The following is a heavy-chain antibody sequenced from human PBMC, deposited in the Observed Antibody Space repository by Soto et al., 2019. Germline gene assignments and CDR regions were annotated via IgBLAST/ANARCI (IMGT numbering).Heavy chain of an antibody. Sequence: QVQLVQSGAEVKKPGASVKVSCKASGYTFTSYGINWVRQAPGQGLEWLGWISAYDGYTTYAQILQGRVFMTTDTSTKTAYMELRSLRSDDTATYLCARGGYYDTSGSRNYHYYGLNVWGQGTTVTVSS. CDR2: ISAYDGYT. CDR3: ARGGYYDTSGSRNYHYYGLNV. D-gene: IGHD3-9*01. J-gene: IGHJ6*02. CDR1: GYTFTSYG. V-gene: IGHV1-18*01.